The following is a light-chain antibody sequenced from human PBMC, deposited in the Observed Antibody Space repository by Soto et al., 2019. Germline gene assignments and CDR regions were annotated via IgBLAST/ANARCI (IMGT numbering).Light chain of an antibody. Sequence: IQLTQSPSSLSASVGDRVTITCRASKGIASYLAWYQQKPGKAPKLLIYAASSLQSGVPSRFRGSGSGTDFTLTITSLQPEDFATYYCQQLTSYFTFGPGTKVDI. V-gene: IGKV1-9*01. CDR1: KGIASY. CDR2: AAS. CDR3: QQLTSYFT. J-gene: IGKJ3*01.